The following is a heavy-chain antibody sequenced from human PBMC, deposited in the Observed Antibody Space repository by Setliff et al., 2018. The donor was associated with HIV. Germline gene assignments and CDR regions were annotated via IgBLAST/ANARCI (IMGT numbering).Heavy chain of an antibody. D-gene: IGHD4-17*01. V-gene: IGHV1-18*01. Sequence: ASVKVSCKASGYTFTSYGISWVRQAPGQGLEWMGWISAYNGKTNYAQKLQGRVTMTTDTSTSTAYMELRSLRSDDTAVYYCAREGLLVTTVGGAYWYHGMDVWGQGTTVTVSS. J-gene: IGHJ6*02. CDR3: AREGLLVTTVGGAYWYHGMDV. CDR2: ISAYNGKT. CDR1: GYTFTSYG.